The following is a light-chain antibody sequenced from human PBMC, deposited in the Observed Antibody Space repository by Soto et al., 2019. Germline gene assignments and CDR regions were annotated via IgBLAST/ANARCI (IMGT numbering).Light chain of an antibody. V-gene: IGKV2-28*01. CDR1: QSLLHSNGYNY. J-gene: IGKJ1*01. CDR3: MQTLQTPT. Sequence: DIVMTQSPLSLPVTPGEPASISCRSSQSLLHSNGYNYLDWYLQKPGQSPQLLIYLSSIRASGVADRFSGSGSGTDFTLKISRVEAEDVGVYYCMQTLQTPTFGQGTRVEIK. CDR2: LSS.